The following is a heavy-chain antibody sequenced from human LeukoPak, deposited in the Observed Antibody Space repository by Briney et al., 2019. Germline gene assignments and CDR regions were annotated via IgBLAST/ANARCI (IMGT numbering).Heavy chain of an antibody. Sequence: SETLSLTCTVSGGSISSYYWSWIRQPAGKGLEWIGRIYTSGSTNYSPSLKSRVTMSVDTSKNQFSLKLSSVTAADTAVYYCARGGYSSSWYQRKDYFDYWGQGTLVTVSS. CDR1: GGSISSYY. CDR3: ARGGYSSSWYQRKDYFDY. J-gene: IGHJ4*02. D-gene: IGHD6-13*01. V-gene: IGHV4-4*07. CDR2: IYTSGST.